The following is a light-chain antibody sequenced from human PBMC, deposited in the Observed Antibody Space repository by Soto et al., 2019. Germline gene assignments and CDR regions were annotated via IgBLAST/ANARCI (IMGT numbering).Light chain of an antibody. J-gene: IGLJ3*02. Sequence: QSVLTQPPSVSAAPGQQVTISCSGSSSNIGSHYVSWYQQLPGSAPKLLIYENSKRPSGIPDRFSGSKSGTSATLGSTGLQTGDEADDYCGTWDNSLSGGVFGGGTKRTVL. CDR1: SSNIGSHY. CDR2: ENS. V-gene: IGLV1-51*02. CDR3: GTWDNSLSGGV.